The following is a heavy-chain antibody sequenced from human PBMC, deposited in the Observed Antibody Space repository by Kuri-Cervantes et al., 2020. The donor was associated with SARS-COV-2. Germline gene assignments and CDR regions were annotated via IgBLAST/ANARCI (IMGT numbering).Heavy chain of an antibody. CDR2: RWYDGSNK. V-gene: IGHV3-33*08. D-gene: IGHD3-3*01. J-gene: IGHJ6*02. Sequence: GESLKISCAASGCTFSSYSMNWVRQAPGKGLEWVAVRWYDGSNKYYADTVKGRFTISRDKSKNTLYPQMNSLRAEDTAVYYCARDLFRGKIFAEPGGMDVWGQGTTVTVSS. CDR1: GCTFSSYS. CDR3: ARDLFRGKIFAEPGGMDV.